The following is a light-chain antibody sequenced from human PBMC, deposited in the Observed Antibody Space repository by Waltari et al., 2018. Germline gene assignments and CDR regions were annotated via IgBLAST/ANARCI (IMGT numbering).Light chain of an antibody. CDR2: DVG. CDR3: SSYTTSKTWV. CDR1: RGDVGSSNY. Sequence: QSALTQPASVSGSPGQSVIISCTGSRGDVGSSNYVSWYQPRPGKTPKVIIYDVGVRPSGISNRFSGSKSDNTASLTISGLQAEDEADYFCSSYTTSKTWVFGGGTRVIVL. V-gene: IGLV2-14*03. J-gene: IGLJ3*02.